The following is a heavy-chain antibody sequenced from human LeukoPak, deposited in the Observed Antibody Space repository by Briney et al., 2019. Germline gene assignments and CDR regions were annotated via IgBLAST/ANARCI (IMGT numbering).Heavy chain of an antibody. D-gene: IGHD2-15*01. J-gene: IGHJ3*02. CDR3: ARGPGIVVVVAGPGAFDI. V-gene: IGHV3-11*04. CDR2: ISSSGSTI. CDR1: GFTFSDYY. Sequence: GGSLRLSCAASGFTFSDYYMSWIRQAPGKGLEWVSYISSSGSTIYYADSVKGRFTISRDNAKNSLYPQMNSLRAEDTAVYYCARGPGIVVVVAGPGAFDIWGQGTMVTVSS.